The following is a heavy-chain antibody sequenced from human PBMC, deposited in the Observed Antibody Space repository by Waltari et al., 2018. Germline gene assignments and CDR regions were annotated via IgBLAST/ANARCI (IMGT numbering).Heavy chain of an antibody. CDR2: IKHSGSN. Sequence: QVQLQQWGAGLLKPSETLSLNCAVYGGSFSGYYWSWIRQPPGKGLGWIGEIKHSGSNTSTPSLKSRVTRSVDTSKNQFSLKLSSVTAADTAVYYCARGQDIVATIAYYFDYWGQGTLVTVSP. J-gene: IGHJ4*02. V-gene: IGHV4-34*01. CDR3: ARGQDIVATIAYYFDY. CDR1: GGSFSGYY. D-gene: IGHD5-12*01.